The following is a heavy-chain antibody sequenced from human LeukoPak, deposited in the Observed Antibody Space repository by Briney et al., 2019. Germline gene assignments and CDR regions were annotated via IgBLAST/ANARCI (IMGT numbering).Heavy chain of an antibody. CDR3: AKAGIAVAVDFFDY. CDR2: ISYDGSNK. J-gene: IGHJ4*02. CDR1: GFTSSSYG. D-gene: IGHD6-19*01. Sequence: GGSLRLSCAASGFTSSSYGMHWVRQAPGKGLEWVAVISYDGSNKYYADSVKGRFTISRDNSKNTLYLQMNSLRAEDTAVYYCAKAGIAVAVDFFDYWGQGTLVTVSS. V-gene: IGHV3-30*18.